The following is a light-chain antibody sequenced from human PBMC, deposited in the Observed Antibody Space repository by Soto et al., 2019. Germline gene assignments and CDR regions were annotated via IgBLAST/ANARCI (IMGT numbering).Light chain of an antibody. V-gene: IGKV3-15*01. CDR3: QQYNNWPPYT. CDR2: GAS. Sequence: DIVLTQSPGTLSLSPGERATLSCRASQNVDSTYLAWYQQKPGQAPRLLIYGASTRATGIPARFSGSGSGTEFTLTISSLQSEDFAVYYCQQYNNWPPYTFGQGTKLEIK. CDR1: QNVDSTY. J-gene: IGKJ2*01.